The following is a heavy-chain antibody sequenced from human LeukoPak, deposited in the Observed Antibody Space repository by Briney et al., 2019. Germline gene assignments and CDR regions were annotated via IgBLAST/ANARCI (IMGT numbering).Heavy chain of an antibody. CDR1: GGSISSHY. CDR2: IYYSGST. CDR3: ARGRDYYDSGGYLDN. D-gene: IGHD3-22*01. V-gene: IGHV4-59*11. Sequence: SETLSLTCTVSGGSISSHYWSWIRQPPGKGLEWIGYIYYSGSTNYNPSLKSRVTISVDTSKNQFSLKLSSVTAADTAVYYCARGRDYYDSGGYLDNWGQGTLVTVSS. J-gene: IGHJ4*02.